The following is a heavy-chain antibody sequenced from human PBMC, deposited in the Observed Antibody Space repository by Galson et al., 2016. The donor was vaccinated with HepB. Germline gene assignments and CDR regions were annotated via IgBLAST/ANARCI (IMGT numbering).Heavy chain of an antibody. CDR1: GFTFSSYA. V-gene: IGHV3-30-3*01. CDR3: ARHQYRGIGILDS. Sequence: SLRLSCAASGFTFSSYAMHWVRQAPGKGLEWVAVVSSDADTKYYADSVKGRFTISRDNSNNALHLQMNSLTTEDTAVYYCARHQYRGIGILDSWCQGTLVTVSS. D-gene: IGHD5-12*01. J-gene: IGHJ4*02. CDR2: VSSDADTK.